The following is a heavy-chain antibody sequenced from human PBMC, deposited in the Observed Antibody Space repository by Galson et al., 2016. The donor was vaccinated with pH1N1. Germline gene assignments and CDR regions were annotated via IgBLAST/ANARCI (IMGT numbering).Heavy chain of an antibody. CDR2: ISYDGSNN. V-gene: IGHV3-30*18. Sequence: SLRLSCAASGFTFSRYGMHWVRQAPGKGLEWVAVISYDGSNNYYADCVKGHFTISRDNSKSALYLQMNSLRPEETAVSYCAKAGYIPARPDKYQYYYGMDVWGQGTTVTVSS. D-gene: IGHD6-6*01. CDR1: GFTFSRYG. J-gene: IGHJ6*02. CDR3: AKAGYIPARPDKYQYYYGMDV.